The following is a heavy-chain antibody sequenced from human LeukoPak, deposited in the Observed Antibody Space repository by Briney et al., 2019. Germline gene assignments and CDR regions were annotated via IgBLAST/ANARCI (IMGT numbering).Heavy chain of an antibody. D-gene: IGHD1-26*01. V-gene: IGHV4-39*01. J-gene: IGHJ4*02. CDR1: GASISGSGYY. Sequence: SETLSLTCAVSGASISGSGYYWGWFRQPPEKGLEWIGNIYSSGSTYYNASLQSRVTISIDTSKNQFSLRLSSVTAADTAMYYCVKSGGYGLIDYWGQGTRVTVSS. CDR2: IYSSGST. CDR3: VKSGGYGLIDY.